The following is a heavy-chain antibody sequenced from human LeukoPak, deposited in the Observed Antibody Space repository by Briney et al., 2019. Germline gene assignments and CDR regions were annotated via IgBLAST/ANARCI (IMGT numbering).Heavy chain of an antibody. Sequence: SQTLSLTCAISGDSVSTNNAGWNWIRQSPSRGLEWLGRTYYSSNWHNDYAVSVKSRITINPDTSKNQFSLQLNSVTPEDTAVYYCSRGWLQQGFDYWGQGTLVTVSS. V-gene: IGHV6-1*01. CDR3: SRGWLQQGFDY. J-gene: IGHJ4*02. CDR1: GDSVSTNNAG. D-gene: IGHD5-24*01. CDR2: TYYSSNWHN.